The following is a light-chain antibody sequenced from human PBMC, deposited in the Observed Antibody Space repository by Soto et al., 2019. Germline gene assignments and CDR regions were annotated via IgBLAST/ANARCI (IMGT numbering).Light chain of an antibody. V-gene: IGLV2-14*01. CDR1: SSHVGSYNY. CDR2: EVT. J-gene: IGLJ1*01. Sequence: QPVLTQPASVSGSPGQSITISCTGTSSHVGSYNYVSWHQQHPGQAPKLIIYEVTNRASDIPDRFSASKSGNTASLTISGLQAGDEADYYCSSYRSSSTYVFGTGTKVTVL. CDR3: SSYRSSSTYV.